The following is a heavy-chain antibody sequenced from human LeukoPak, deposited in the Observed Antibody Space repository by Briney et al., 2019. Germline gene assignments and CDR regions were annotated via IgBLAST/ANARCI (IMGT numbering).Heavy chain of an antibody. CDR1: GRSISRYY. J-gene: IGHJ6*02. D-gene: IGHD7-27*01. CDR3: ARDSGGMDV. CDR2: IYYSGST. V-gene: IGHV4-59*01. Sequence: SETLSLTCTVYGRSISRYYWRWTRQPPGKALECIGYIYYSGSTNYNPSLKSRVTISVDTSKNHFSLKLSSVTAADTAVYYCARDSGGMDVWGQGTTVTVSS.